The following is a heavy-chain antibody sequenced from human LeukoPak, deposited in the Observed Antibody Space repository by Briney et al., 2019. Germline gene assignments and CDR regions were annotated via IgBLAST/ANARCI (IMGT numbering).Heavy chain of an antibody. CDR3: ARDQRDYDFWSGSNYFYYYMDV. CDR1: GFTFSSYW. V-gene: IGHV3-7*01. J-gene: IGHJ6*03. D-gene: IGHD3-3*01. Sequence: GGSLRLSCAASGFTFSSYWVTWVRQAPGKGLEWVANIKQDDSEKYYVDSVKGRFTISRDNARHSLYLQMNSLRAEDTAVYYCARDQRDYDFWSGSNYFYYYMDVWGKGTTVTVSS. CDR2: IKQDDSEK.